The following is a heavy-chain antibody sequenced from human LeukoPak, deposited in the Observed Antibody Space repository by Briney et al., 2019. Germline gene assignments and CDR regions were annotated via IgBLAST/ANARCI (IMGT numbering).Heavy chain of an antibody. D-gene: IGHD6-6*01. V-gene: IGHV3-7*03. Sequence: GGSLRLSCAASGFTFSNYYMSWIRQAPGKGLEWVANIKQDGSEKYYVDSVKGRFTISRDNAKNSLYLQMNSLRAEDTAVYYCASSSWVYAFYVWGQGAMVTV. J-gene: IGHJ3*01. CDR3: ASSSWVYAFYV. CDR2: IKQDGSEK. CDR1: GFTFSNYY.